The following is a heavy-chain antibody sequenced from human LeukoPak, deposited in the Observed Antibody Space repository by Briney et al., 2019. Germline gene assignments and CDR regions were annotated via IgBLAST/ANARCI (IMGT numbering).Heavy chain of an antibody. D-gene: IGHD6-13*01. CDR3: ARGYSSSHSVYGMDV. CDR2: ISYDGSNK. CDR1: GFTFSSYA. Sequence: PGGSLRLSCAASGFTFSSYAMHWVRQAPGKGLEWVAVISYDGSNKYYADSVKGRFTISRDNSKNTLYLQMNSLRAEDTAVYYCARGYSSSHSVYGMDVWGQGTTVTVSS. J-gene: IGHJ6*02. V-gene: IGHV3-30-3*01.